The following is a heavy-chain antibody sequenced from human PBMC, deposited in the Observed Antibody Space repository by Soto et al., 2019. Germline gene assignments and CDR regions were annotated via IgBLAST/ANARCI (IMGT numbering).Heavy chain of an antibody. J-gene: IGHJ4*02. CDR3: GRRWFGYGYPN. V-gene: IGHV4-30-4*01. CDR1: GGSISSGDYY. Sequence: PSETLSLTCTVSGGSISSGDYYWSWIRQPPGKGPEWIGNIYNSGTTYYNPSLKSRVTISADTSKNQFSLKMSSVTAADTAVYYCGRRWFGYGYPNWGQGTLVTVSS. D-gene: IGHD5-12*01. CDR2: IYNSGTT.